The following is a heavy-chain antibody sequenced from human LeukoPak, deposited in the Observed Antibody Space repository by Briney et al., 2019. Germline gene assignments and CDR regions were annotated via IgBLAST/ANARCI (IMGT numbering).Heavy chain of an antibody. CDR1: GFTFSSYA. J-gene: IGHJ4*02. CDR3: RGFYDSSGYYSYYFDY. Sequence: PGGSLRLSCAASGFTFSSYAMSWVRQAPGKGLEWVSAISGSGGSTYYADSVKGRFTISRDNSKNTLYLQMNSLRAEDTAVYYCRGFYDSSGYYSYYFDYWGQGTLVTVSS. CDR2: ISGSGGST. D-gene: IGHD3-22*01. V-gene: IGHV3-23*01.